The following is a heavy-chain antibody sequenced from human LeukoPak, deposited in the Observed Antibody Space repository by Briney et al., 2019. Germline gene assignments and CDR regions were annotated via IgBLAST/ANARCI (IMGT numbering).Heavy chain of an antibody. CDR2: IFYSTNT. CDR1: GDSISHYY. J-gene: IGHJ4*02. V-gene: IGHV4-59*08. D-gene: IGHD3-10*01. Sequence: SETLSLTCTVSGDSISHYYWSWIRQPPGKGLEWIGYIFYSTNTDYYPSLKSRVTMSVDMSKNQFSLKLSSVSAADTAVYYCARHAGSYTYFDYWGQGILVTVSS. CDR3: ARHAGSYTYFDY.